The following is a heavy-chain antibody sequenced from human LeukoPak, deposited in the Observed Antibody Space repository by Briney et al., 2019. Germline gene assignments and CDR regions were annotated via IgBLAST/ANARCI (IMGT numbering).Heavy chain of an antibody. CDR2: ISYDGSNK. J-gene: IGHJ6*02. CDR3: ARDGYSSRGNYYGMDV. D-gene: IGHD6-13*01. Sequence: QPGRSLRLSCAASGFTFSSYAMHWVRQAPGKGLEWVAVISYDGSNKYYADSVKGRFTISRDNAKNSLYLQMNSLRAEDTAVYYCARDGYSSRGNYYGMDVWGQGTTVTVSS. V-gene: IGHV3-30-3*01. CDR1: GFTFSSYA.